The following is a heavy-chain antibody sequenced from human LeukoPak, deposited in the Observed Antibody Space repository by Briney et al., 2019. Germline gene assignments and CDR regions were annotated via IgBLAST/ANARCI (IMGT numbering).Heavy chain of an antibody. CDR1: GYTFTSYG. D-gene: IGHD3-3*01. V-gene: IGHV1-18*01. Sequence: ASVKVSCKASGYTFTSYGISWVRQAPGQGLEWMGWISAYNGNTNYAQKLQGRVTMTTDTSTSTAYMDLRSLRSEDTAVYYCAGDIGHTYYDFWSGYYEWGDYYYMDVWGKGTTVTVSS. J-gene: IGHJ6*03. CDR3: AGDIGHTYYDFWSGYYEWGDYYYMDV. CDR2: ISAYNGNT.